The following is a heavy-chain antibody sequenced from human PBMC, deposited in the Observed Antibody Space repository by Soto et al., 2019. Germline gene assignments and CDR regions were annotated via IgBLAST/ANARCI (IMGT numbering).Heavy chain of an antibody. Sequence: GGSLRLSCAASGFTFSSYAMSWVRQAPGKGLEWVSAISGSGGSTYYADSVKGRFTISRDNSKNTLYLQMNSLRAEDTAVYYCAKDRGITMVRGVISSSWSDPTFDYWGQGTLVTVSS. CDR2: ISGSGGST. D-gene: IGHD3-10*01. CDR3: AKDRGITMVRGVISSSWSDPTFDY. CDR1: GFTFSSYA. V-gene: IGHV3-23*01. J-gene: IGHJ4*02.